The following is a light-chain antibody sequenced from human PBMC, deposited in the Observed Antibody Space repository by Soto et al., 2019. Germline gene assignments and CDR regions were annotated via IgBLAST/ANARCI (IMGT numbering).Light chain of an antibody. J-gene: IGKJ5*01. CDR1: QSLVHSDGIAY. CDR2: KVS. CDR3: MQGTHWPIT. Sequence: VMTQSPLSLPVTHRQPASISCRSNQSLVHSDGIAYFSWFQQRPGRSPRRLIYKVSNRDSGVPARFSGSGSGTDFALKISRVEAEDVGVYYCMQGTHWPITFGQGTRLEIK. V-gene: IGKV2-30*02.